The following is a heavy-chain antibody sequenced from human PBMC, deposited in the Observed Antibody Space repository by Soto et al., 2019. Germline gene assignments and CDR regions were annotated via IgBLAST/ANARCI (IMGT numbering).Heavy chain of an antibody. CDR1: GGSFSGYY. CDR3: ARWIQLWSSFDY. D-gene: IGHD5-18*01. Sequence: SETLSLTCAVYGGSFSGYYWSWIRQPPGKGLEWIGEINHSGSTNYKPSLKSRVTISVDTSKNQFSLKLSSVTAADTAVYYCARWIQLWSSFDYWGQGTLVTVSS. J-gene: IGHJ4*02. V-gene: IGHV4-34*01. CDR2: INHSGST.